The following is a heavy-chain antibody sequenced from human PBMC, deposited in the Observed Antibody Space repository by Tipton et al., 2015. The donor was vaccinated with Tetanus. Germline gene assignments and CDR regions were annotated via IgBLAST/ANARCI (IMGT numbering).Heavy chain of an antibody. Sequence: TLSLTCTVSGDSISRGGYFWNWNRQRPGEGLEWNGDIFYSGKSIPNPSFWSRVTMSADTSRALFSLTLMSVTAADPAVYFCARGLIDDFLGSRIYFDSWGPGTLVTVSS. CDR2: IFYSGKS. V-gene: IGHV4-61*08. J-gene: IGHJ4*02. CDR3: ARGLIDDFLGSRIYFDS. CDR1: GDSISRGGYF. D-gene: IGHD3-16*01.